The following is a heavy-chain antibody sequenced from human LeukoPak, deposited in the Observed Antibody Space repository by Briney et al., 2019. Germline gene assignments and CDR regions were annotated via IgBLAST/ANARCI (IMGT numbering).Heavy chain of an antibody. CDR2: FDPEDGET. J-gene: IGHJ2*01. CDR3: ARVAHYDSRLKGWYFDL. D-gene: IGHD3-22*01. Sequence: ASVKVSCKVSGYTLTELSMHWVRQAPGKGLEWVGGFDPEDGETIYAQKFQGRVTMTEDTSTDTAYMELRSLRSDDTAVYYCARVAHYDSRLKGWYFDLWGRGTLVTVSS. CDR1: GYTLTELS. V-gene: IGHV1-24*01.